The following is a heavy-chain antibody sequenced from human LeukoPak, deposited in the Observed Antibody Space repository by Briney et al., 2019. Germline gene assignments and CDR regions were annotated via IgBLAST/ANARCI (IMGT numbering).Heavy chain of an antibody. V-gene: IGHV4-59*01. CDR2: IYYSGGT. Sequence: SETLSLTCTVSGGSISSYYWSWIRQPPGKGLEWIGYIYYSGGTNYNPSLKSRVTISVDTSKNQFSLKLSSVTAADTAVYYCARGSRWNWFDPWGQGTLVTVSS. CDR3: ARGSRWNWFDP. D-gene: IGHD2-15*01. J-gene: IGHJ5*02. CDR1: GGSISSYY.